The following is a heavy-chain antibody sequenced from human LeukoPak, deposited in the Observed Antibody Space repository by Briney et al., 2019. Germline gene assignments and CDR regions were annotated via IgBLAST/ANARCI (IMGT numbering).Heavy chain of an antibody. CDR1: GGSISSGSYY. D-gene: IGHD3-16*02. CDR2: IYTSGST. J-gene: IGHJ5*02. CDR3: ARLSHWFDP. V-gene: IGHV4-61*02. Sequence: PSEPLSLTCTVSGGSISSGSYYWSWIRQPAGKGLEWIGRIYTSGSTNYNPSLKSRVTISVDTSKNQFSLKLSSVTAADTAVYYCARLSHWFDPWGQGTLVTVSS.